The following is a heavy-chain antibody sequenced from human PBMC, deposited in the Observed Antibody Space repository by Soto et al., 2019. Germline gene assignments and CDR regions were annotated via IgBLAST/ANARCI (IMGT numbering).Heavy chain of an antibody. J-gene: IGHJ4*02. V-gene: IGHV4-61*05. CDR2: IYYSGST. Sequence: PSETLSLTCTVSGDSISSNTYSWGWIRQPPGKGLEWIGYIYYSGSTNYNPSLKSRVTISVDTSKNQFSLKLSSVTAADTAVYYCARSDGRYWGQGTLVTVSS. CDR3: ARSDGRY. CDR1: GDSISSNTYS.